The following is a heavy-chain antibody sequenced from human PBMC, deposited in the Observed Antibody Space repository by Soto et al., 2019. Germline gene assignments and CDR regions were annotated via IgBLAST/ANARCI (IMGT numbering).Heavy chain of an antibody. Sequence: PGGSLRLSCAASGFTFSSYAMHWVRQAPGKGLEWVAVISYDGSNKYYADSVKGRFTISRDNSKNTLYLQMDSLRAEDTAVYYCARDGIEWALLLAYWGQGTLVTVSS. J-gene: IGHJ4*02. CDR3: ARDGIEWALLLAY. CDR2: ISYDGSNK. D-gene: IGHD1-26*01. CDR1: GFTFSSYA. V-gene: IGHV3-30-3*01.